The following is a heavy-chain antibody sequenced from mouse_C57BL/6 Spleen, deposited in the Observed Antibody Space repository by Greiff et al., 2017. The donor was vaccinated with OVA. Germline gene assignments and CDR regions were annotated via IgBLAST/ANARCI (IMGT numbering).Heavy chain of an antibody. CDR3: ARSPSYYYGSTPVAD. D-gene: IGHD1-1*01. CDR1: GYAFTNYL. J-gene: IGHJ3*01. CDR2: INPGSGGT. Sequence: VQLQQSGAELVRPGTSVKVSCKASGYAFTNYLIEWVKQRPGQGLEWIGVINPGSGGTNYNKKFKGKATLTADKSSSTAYMQLSSLTSEDSAVYFCARSPSYYYGSTPVADWGQGTLVTVSA. V-gene: IGHV1-54*01.